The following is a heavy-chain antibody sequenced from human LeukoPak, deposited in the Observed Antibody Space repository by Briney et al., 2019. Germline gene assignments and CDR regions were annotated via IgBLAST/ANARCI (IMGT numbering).Heavy chain of an antibody. CDR1: GYSISTGYY. V-gene: IGHV4-38-2*02. CDR2: MYHSGST. D-gene: IGHD3-10*01. J-gene: IGHJ4*02. Sequence: SETLSLTCTVSGYSISTGYYWGWIRQPPGKGLEWIASMYHSGSTYYNPSLKSRVTISVDTSKNQFSLKLSSVTAADTAVYYCATQYGSGSYYNNRYAFYFDYWGQGTLVTVSS. CDR3: ATQYGSGSYYNNRYAFYFDY.